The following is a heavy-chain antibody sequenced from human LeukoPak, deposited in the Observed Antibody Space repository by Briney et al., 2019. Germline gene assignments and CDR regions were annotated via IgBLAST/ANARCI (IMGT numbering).Heavy chain of an antibody. D-gene: IGHD1-26*01. CDR2: IKSKTGGGTT. Sequence: GGSLRLSCAASGFTFSNAWMSWVRQAPGKGLEWVGRIKSKTGGGTTDYAAPVKGRFTISRDDSKNTLYLQMNSLKTEDTAVYYCTTGEVGATRDYWGQGTLVTVSS. CDR3: TTGEVGATRDY. J-gene: IGHJ4*02. CDR1: GFTFSNAW. V-gene: IGHV3-15*01.